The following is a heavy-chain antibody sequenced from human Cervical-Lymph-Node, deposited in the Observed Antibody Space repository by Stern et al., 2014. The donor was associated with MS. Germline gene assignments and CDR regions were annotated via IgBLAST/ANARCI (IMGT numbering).Heavy chain of an antibody. J-gene: IGHJ6*02. CDR1: GGSISSDNYY. V-gene: IGHV4-31*03. D-gene: IGHD3-22*01. CDR3: ARDHFTTSLDV. Sequence: QVQLQESGPGLVKPSQTLSLTCTVSGGSISSDNYYWTWIRQHPGKGLEWIGHIYYSGTTYYNPSLKSRVSITVDTSQNLFSLRLSSVTAADTAVYYTARDHFTTSLDVWGHGTTVTVS. CDR2: IYYSGTT.